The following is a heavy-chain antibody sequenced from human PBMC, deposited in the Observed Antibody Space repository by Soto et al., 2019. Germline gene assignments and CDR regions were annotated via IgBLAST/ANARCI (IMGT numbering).Heavy chain of an antibody. CDR2: IKQDGREK. J-gene: IGHJ4*02. CDR1: GFTFSSYW. CDR3: AREFELPNYDSSGYYDY. Sequence: GGSLRLSCAASGFTFSSYWMSWVRQAPGKGLEWVANIKQDGREKYYVDSVKGRFTISRDNAKNSLYLQMNSLRAEDTAVYYCAREFELPNYDSSGYYDYWGQGTLVTVSS. D-gene: IGHD3-22*01. V-gene: IGHV3-7*03.